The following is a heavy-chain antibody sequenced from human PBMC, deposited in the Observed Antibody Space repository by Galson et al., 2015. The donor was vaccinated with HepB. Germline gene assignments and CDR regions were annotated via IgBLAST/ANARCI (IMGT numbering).Heavy chain of an antibody. D-gene: IGHD4-17*01. CDR3: ATGSVTHPMLY. CDR2: VDPEDGGT. CDR1: GYTFTDYY. V-gene: IGHV1-69-2*01. Sequence: VKVSCKVSGYTFTDYYMHWVQQAPGKGLEWMGLVDPEDGGTIYAEKFQGRVTITADTSTDTAYMELSSLRSEDTAVYYCATGSVTHPMLYWGQGTLVTVSS. J-gene: IGHJ4*02.